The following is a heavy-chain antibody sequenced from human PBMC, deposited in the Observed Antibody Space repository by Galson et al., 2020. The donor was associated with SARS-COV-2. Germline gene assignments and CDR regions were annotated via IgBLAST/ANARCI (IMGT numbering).Heavy chain of an antibody. CDR3: VRVVVKILWKWNDP. CDR1: GFTFSDHH. D-gene: IGHD2-21*01. J-gene: IGHJ5*02. CDR2: SRNKANGYTA. V-gene: IGHV3-72*01. Sequence: GESLKISCEISGFTFSDHHMDWVRQAPGKGLEWVGRSRNKANGYTAEYAASVKGRFTILREDSKNSLYLQMNSLKSEDTAVYYCVRVVVKILWKWNDPWGQGTLVTVSS.